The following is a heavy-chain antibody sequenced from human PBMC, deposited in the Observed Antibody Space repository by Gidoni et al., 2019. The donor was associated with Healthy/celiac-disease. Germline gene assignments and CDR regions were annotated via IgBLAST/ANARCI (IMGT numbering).Heavy chain of an antibody. CDR2: ISYDGSNK. V-gene: IGHV3-30*03. CDR3: ARTKRMKDFFDY. Sequence: QVQLVESGGGVVQPGRSLRLSCAASGFTFSSYGMHWVRQAPGKGLEWVAVISYDGSNKYYADSVKGRFTISRDNSKNTLYLQMNSLRAEDTAVYYCARTKRMKDFFDYWGQGTLVTVSS. J-gene: IGHJ4*02. CDR1: GFTFSSYG. D-gene: IGHD3-3*01.